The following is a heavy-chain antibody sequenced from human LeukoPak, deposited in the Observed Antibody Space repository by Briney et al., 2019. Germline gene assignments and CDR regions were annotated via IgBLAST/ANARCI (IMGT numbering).Heavy chain of an antibody. CDR1: GFTFNSYA. V-gene: IGHV3-23*01. J-gene: IGHJ4*02. CDR3: VTGDWAY. Sequence: PGGSLRLSCAASGFTFNSYAMNWVRQAPGKGLEWVSYIVSSDSSKYYADSVKGRFTISRDNSKNTLFLQMNSLRAEDTAVYYCVTGDWAYWGQGTLVTVSS. D-gene: IGHD2-21*01. CDR2: IVSSDSSK.